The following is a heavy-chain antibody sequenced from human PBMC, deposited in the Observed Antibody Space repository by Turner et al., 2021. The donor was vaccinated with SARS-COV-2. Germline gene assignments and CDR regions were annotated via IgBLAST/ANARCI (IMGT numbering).Heavy chain of an antibody. D-gene: IGHD3-10*01. J-gene: IGHJ4*02. CDR1: IGSISPFY. CDR3: ARLYAYGSQDYFDF. V-gene: IGHV4-59*08. Sequence: QVQLQESGPRLVKPSETLSLTCTVSIGSISPFYWSWIRKPPGAGLQWTGHVAYTGIAHYNPSLQSRLAISLDTSNHQFSLRLNSVTSADTAVYYCARLYAYGSQDYFDFWGRGTLVTVSS. CDR2: VAYTGIA.